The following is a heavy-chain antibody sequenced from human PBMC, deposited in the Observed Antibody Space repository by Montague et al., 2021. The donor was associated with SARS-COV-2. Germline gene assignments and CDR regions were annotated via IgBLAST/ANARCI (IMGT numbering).Heavy chain of an antibody. CDR2: IYPGDPDS. V-gene: IGHV5-51*01. CDR3: ARRGFDTSGYYSYFDY. J-gene: IGHJ4*02. D-gene: IGHD3-22*01. CDR1: GYSFTKYW. Sequence: QSGAEVKKPGESLKISCNGSGYSFTKYWIGWVRQMPGKGLEWMGIIYPGDPDSRYSPSFQGQVTISADKSISTAYLQWSSLKASDTAMYYCARRGFDTSGYYSYFDYWGQGTLVTVSS.